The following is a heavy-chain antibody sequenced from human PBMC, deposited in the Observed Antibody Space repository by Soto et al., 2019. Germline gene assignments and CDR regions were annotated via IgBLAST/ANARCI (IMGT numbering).Heavy chain of an antibody. V-gene: IGHV6-1*01. CDR2: TYYRSKWYN. CDR1: GDSVSSNSAA. CDR3: SSAIFDNWSSHDSFDI. J-gene: IGHJ4*02. Sequence: SQTLSLTCAISGDSVSSNSAAWNWIRQSPSRGLEWLGRTYYRSKWYNDYAVSVKSRITINPDTSKNQFYLQLNSVTPTDAAMAFCSSAIFDNWSSHDSFDIWGQGTLVTVSS. D-gene: IGHD3-3*02.